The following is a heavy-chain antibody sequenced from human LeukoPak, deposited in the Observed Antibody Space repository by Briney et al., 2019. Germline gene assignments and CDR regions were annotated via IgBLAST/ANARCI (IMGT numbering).Heavy chain of an antibody. V-gene: IGHV3-23*01. Sequence: GGSLRLSCAASGFTFSSYAMSWVRQAPGKGLEWVSAISGSGGSTYYADSVKGRFTISRDNSKNTLYLQMNSLRAEDTAVYYCARAYALTTGLGYWGQGTLVTVSS. CDR3: ARAYALTTGLGY. CDR2: ISGSGGST. CDR1: GFTFSSYA. D-gene: IGHD2-8*01. J-gene: IGHJ4*02.